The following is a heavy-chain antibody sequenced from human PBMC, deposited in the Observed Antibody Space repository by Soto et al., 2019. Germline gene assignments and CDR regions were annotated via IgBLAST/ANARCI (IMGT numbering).Heavy chain of an antibody. CDR3: AKDLEYSSSSAHSRYYYYYYGMDV. D-gene: IGHD6-6*01. J-gene: IGHJ6*02. V-gene: IGHV3-30*18. CDR2: ISYDGSNK. CDR1: GFTFSSYG. Sequence: QVQLVESGGGVVQPGRSLRLSCAASGFTFSSYGMHWVRQAPGKGLEWVAVISYDGSNKYYADSVKGRFTISRDNSKNTLYMQMNSLIAEDTAVYYCAKDLEYSSSSAHSRYYYYYYGMDVWGQGTTVTVSS.